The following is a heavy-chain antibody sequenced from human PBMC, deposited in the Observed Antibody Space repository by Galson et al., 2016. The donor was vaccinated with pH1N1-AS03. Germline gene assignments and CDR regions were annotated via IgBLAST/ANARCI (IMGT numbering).Heavy chain of an antibody. D-gene: IGHD6-6*01. CDR1: GFTFSRPW. Sequence: SLRLSCAASGFTFSRPWMSWVRQAPGKGLEWVANINRDGSQKNYVDSVKGRFTISRDNAKSSLNLQMNSLSAEDTAIYYCAKDSSSNEQGYWGPGTLVTVSS. CDR2: INRDGSQK. V-gene: IGHV3-7*01. J-gene: IGHJ4*02. CDR3: AKDSSSNEQGY.